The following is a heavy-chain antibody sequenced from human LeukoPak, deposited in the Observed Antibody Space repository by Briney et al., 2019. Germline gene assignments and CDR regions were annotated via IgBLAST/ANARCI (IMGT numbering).Heavy chain of an antibody. CDR3: AKGAIDYYYYYGMDV. D-gene: IGHD2-21*01. V-gene: IGHV3-23*01. CDR2: ISGSGGST. J-gene: IGHJ6*02. Sequence: GGSLRLSWAASGFTFSSYAMSWVRQAPGKGLGWVSAISGSGGSTYYADSEKGRFTISRDNSKNTLYLQMNSLRAEDTAVYYCAKGAIDYYYYYGMDVWGQGTTVTVSS. CDR1: GFTFSSYA.